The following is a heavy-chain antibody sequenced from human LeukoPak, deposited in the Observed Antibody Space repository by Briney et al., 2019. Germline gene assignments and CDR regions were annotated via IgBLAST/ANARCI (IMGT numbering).Heavy chain of an antibody. CDR2: IYYSGST. CDR3: ARGPLSSSWYDY. D-gene: IGHD6-13*01. CDR1: GGSISSYY. J-gene: IGHJ4*02. Sequence: PSETLSLTCTVSGGSISSYYWSWIRQPPGKGLEWTGYIYYSGSTSYNPSLKSRVTISVDTSKNQFSLKLSSVTAADTAVYYCARGPLSSSWYDYWGQGTLVTVSS. V-gene: IGHV4-59*01.